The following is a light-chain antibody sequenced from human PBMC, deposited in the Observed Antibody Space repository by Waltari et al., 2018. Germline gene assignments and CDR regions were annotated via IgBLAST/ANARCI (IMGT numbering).Light chain of an antibody. Sequence: QTVVTQEPSLTVSPGGTVTLTCASSTGEVTSGHHPNWLQQKPGQPPRLLIFSTSDKPSWTPARLSGSLLGGKAALTLSGVQPEDEADYYCLLFDGDARVFGGGTRLTVL. V-gene: IGLV7-43*01. CDR2: STS. J-gene: IGLJ3*02. CDR3: LLFDGDARV. CDR1: TGEVTSGHH.